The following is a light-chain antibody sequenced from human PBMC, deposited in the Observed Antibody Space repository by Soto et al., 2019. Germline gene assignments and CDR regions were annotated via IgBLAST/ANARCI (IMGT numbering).Light chain of an antibody. CDR2: AAS. Sequence: EIVLTQSPGTLSLSPGEGATLSCRASESISSSYLAWYQQRPGQSPRLLIYAASSRDAGIPDRFSGSGSGADFTPTISRLEPEDFAVYYCQLYGGSHMFSFGQGTKLQIK. CDR3: QLYGGSHMFS. V-gene: IGKV3-20*01. CDR1: ESISSSY. J-gene: IGKJ2*01.